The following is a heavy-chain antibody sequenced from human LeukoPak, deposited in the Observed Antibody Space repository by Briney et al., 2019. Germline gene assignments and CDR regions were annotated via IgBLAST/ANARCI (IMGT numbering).Heavy chain of an antibody. CDR3: AKRQTWLQRYYFDY. V-gene: IGHV3-23*01. CDR1: GFTFSSYD. Sequence: GGSLRLSCAASGFTFSSYDMSWVRQAPGQGLEWVSVISGGGSSTYYADSVKGRFTISRDNSKSTLYLQMNSLRAEDTAVFYCAKRQTWLQRYYFDYWGQGTLVTVSS. CDR2: ISGGGSST. D-gene: IGHD5-24*01. J-gene: IGHJ4*02.